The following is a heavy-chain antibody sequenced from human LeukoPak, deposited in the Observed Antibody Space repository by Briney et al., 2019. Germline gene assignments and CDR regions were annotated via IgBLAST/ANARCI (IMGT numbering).Heavy chain of an antibody. D-gene: IGHD6-13*01. CDR1: GGSISSGGYY. V-gene: IGHV4-31*03. Sequence: PSETLSLTCTVSGGSISSGGYYWSWIRQHPGKGLEWIAYIYYSGSTYYNPSLKSRVTISVDTSKNQFSLKLSSVTAADTAVYYCARADYSSSWFLDYWGREPWSPSPQ. J-gene: IGHJ4*02. CDR2: IYYSGST. CDR3: ARADYSSSWFLDY.